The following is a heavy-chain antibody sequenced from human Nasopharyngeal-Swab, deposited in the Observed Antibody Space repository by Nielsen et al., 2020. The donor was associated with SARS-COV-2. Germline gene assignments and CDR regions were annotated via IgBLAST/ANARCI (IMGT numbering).Heavy chain of an antibody. D-gene: IGHD1-26*01. CDR2: ISSNGGST. CDR1: GFTFSSYA. Sequence: GESLKISCSASGFTFSSYAMHWVRQAPGKGLEYVSAISSNGGSTYYADSVKGRFTISRDNSKNTLYLQISSLRAEDTAVYYCVKDRGSYVFDYWGQGTLVTVSS. J-gene: IGHJ4*02. V-gene: IGHV3-64D*09. CDR3: VKDRGSYVFDY.